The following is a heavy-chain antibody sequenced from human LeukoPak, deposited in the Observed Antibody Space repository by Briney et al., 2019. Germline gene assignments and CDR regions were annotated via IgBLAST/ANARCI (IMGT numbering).Heavy chain of an antibody. Sequence: GGSLRLSCTASGFTFGDFALSWVRQAPGKGREWVGFIRSKVFGGTTEYAASVKGRFTISRDDSKSIAYLQMNTLKTEDTGVYYCTRDLVAVTGDTFYYYAMDVWGQGTTVTVSS. D-gene: IGHD6-19*01. CDR2: IRSKVFGGTT. CDR1: GFTFGDFA. CDR3: TRDLVAVTGDTFYYYAMDV. V-gene: IGHV3-49*04. J-gene: IGHJ6*02.